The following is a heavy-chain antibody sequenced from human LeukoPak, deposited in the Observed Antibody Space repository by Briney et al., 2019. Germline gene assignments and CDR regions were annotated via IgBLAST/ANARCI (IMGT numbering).Heavy chain of an antibody. J-gene: IGHJ3*02. CDR1: GGSFSGYY. Sequence: SETLSLTCAVYGGSFSGYYWSWIRQPPGKGLEWIGEINHSGSTNYNPSLKSRVTTSVDTSENQFSLKLTSVTAADTAVYYCARNVPSPSHHFDIWGQGTMVTVSS. CDR3: ARNVPSPSHHFDI. CDR2: INHSGST. D-gene: IGHD1-1*01. V-gene: IGHV4-34*01.